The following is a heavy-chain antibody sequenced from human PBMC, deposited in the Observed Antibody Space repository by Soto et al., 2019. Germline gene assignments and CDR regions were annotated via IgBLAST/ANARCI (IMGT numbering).Heavy chain of an antibody. J-gene: IGHJ5*02. CDR2: IWYDGSNK. CDR3: ASAHGVTGLDP. Sequence: QVQLVESGGGVVQPGRSLRLSCAASGFTFSSYGMHWVRQAPGKGLEWVAVIWYDGSNKYYADSVKGRFTISRDNSKNTLYLQVNSLGAEDTAVYYWASAHGVTGLDPWGQGTLVTVSS. D-gene: IGHD2-21*02. CDR1: GFTFSSYG. V-gene: IGHV3-33*01.